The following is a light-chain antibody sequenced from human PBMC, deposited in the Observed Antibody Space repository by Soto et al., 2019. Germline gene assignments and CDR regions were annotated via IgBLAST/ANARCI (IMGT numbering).Light chain of an antibody. CDR1: QSISNH. J-gene: IGKJ1*01. CDR3: QQSYSSPPT. V-gene: IGKV1-39*01. Sequence: DVQITQSPSSLYASVEDRVIITCRASQSISNHLNWYQQKPGKAPKLLIFAASSLQSGVPSRFSGSRSGPDFTLTISSLQPEDFATYYCQQSYSSPPTFGQGTKVE. CDR2: AAS.